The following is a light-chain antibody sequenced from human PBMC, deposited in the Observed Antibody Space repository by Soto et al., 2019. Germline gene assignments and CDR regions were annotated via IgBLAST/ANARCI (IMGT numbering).Light chain of an antibody. CDR1: SSDVGGYNY. CDR2: EVN. CDR3: SSYAGNNNYV. Sequence: QSVLTQPPSASGSPGQSVAISCTGTSSDVGGYNYVSWYQLHPGKAPKLMIYEVNLRPSGVPDRFSGSKSGNTASLTFSGLQAEDEADYYCSSYAGNNNYVFGTGTKVTVL. J-gene: IGLJ1*01. V-gene: IGLV2-8*01.